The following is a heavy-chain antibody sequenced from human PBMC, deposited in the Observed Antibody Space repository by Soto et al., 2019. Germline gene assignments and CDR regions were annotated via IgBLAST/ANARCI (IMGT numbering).Heavy chain of an antibody. CDR2: ISGSGGST. V-gene: IGHV3-23*01. CDR1: GFTFSSYA. J-gene: IGHJ6*02. CDR3: AKREDYYYYGMDV. Sequence: LRLSCAASGFTFSSYAMSWVRQAPGKGLEWVSAISGSGGSTYYADSVKGRFTISRDNSKDTLYLQMNSLRAEDTAVYYCAKREDYYYYGMDVWGQGTTVTVSS.